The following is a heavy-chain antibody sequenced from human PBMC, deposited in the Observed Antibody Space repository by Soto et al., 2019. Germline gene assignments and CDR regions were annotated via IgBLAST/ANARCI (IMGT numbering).Heavy chain of an antibody. CDR1: GYTFTSYG. CDR2: ISAYNGNT. D-gene: IGHD6-13*01. CDR3: ARAHGYSRPFDY. Sequence: ASVKVSFKASGYTFTSYGISWVRQAPGQVVEWMGWISAYNGNTNYAQKLQGRVTMTTDTSTSTAYMELRSLRSDDTAVYYCARAHGYSRPFDYWGQGTLVTVSS. V-gene: IGHV1-18*04. J-gene: IGHJ4*02.